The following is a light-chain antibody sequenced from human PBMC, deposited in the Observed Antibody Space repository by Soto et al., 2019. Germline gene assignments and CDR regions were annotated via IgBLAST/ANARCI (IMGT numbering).Light chain of an antibody. CDR3: QHYDSARWT. Sequence: EIVLTQSPGTLSLSPGERATLSCRASQSVSRSYLVWYQQKPGLAPRLVIYDASRRATGIPDRFSGSGSGTDFSLTISRLEPEDFAVYYCQHYDSARWTFGLGTKVDIK. CDR2: DAS. CDR1: QSVSRSY. J-gene: IGKJ1*01. V-gene: IGKV3-20*01.